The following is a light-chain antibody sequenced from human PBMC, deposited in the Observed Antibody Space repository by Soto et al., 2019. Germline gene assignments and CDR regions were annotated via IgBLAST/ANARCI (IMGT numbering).Light chain of an antibody. Sequence: EIVMTQSPATLSVSPGETATLSCRASQSVTNNLAWYQHKPTQAPRLLIYGASTRATGIPARFSGSGSRTEFTLTISNLQSEDFAVYYCQPYNNWPPEGTFGQGTKVEIK. V-gene: IGKV3-15*01. CDR2: GAS. J-gene: IGKJ1*01. CDR1: QSVTNN. CDR3: QPYNNWPPEGT.